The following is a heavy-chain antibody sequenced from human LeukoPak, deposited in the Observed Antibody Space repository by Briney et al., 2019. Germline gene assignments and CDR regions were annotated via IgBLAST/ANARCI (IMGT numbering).Heavy chain of an antibody. V-gene: IGHV4-4*07. D-gene: IGHD3-3*01. CDR2: IYTSGST. CDR3: ARGGRAAYYDFGALGFDY. Sequence: SETLSLSCTVSGGSISSYYWSWIRQPAGKGLEWIGRIYTSGSTNYNPSLKSRVTISVDTSKNQFSLKLSSVTAADTAVYYCARGGRAAYYDFGALGFDYWSQGTLVTVSS. J-gene: IGHJ4*02. CDR1: GGSISSYY.